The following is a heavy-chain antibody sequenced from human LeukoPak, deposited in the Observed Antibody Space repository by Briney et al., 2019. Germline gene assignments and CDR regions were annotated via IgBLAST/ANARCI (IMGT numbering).Heavy chain of an antibody. J-gene: IGHJ3*01. CDR1: GFTLSSYA. CDR2: ISNNGIAT. CDR3: ARPNSGSYVDAF. Sequence: GGSLRLSCAASGFTLSSYAMHWVRQTPGKGLEYVSAISNNGIATSYANSVKGRFTISRDNSKNTLYLQMGSPRADDMAVYYCARPNSGSYVDAFWGQGTMVTVSS. V-gene: IGHV3-64*01. D-gene: IGHD1-26*01.